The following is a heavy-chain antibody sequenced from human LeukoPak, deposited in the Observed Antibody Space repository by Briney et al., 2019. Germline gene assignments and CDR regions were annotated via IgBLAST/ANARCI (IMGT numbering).Heavy chain of an antibody. CDR3: AEPEGGYYDIRPD. D-gene: IGHD3-22*01. Sequence: GGSLRLSCAASGFSFSTYSFSWVRQGPGKRLEWVSGISASGGDTYYADSVKGRFIISRDNSKNTLSLQMNSLRAEDTAVYYCAEPEGGYYDIRPDWGQGTPVTVSS. J-gene: IGHJ4*02. CDR1: GFSFSTYS. V-gene: IGHV3-23*01. CDR2: ISASGGDT.